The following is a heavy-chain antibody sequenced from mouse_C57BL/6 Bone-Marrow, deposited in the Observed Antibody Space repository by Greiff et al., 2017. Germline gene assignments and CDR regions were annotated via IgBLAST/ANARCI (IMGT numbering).Heavy chain of an antibody. CDR3: AMGRYYYGSRAMDY. Sequence: QVQLQQSGAELARPGASVKLSCKASGYTFTSYGISWVKQRTGQGLEWIGEIYPRSGNTYYNEKFKGKATLTADKSSSTAYMELRSLTSEDSAVYFCAMGRYYYGSRAMDYWGQGTSVTVSS. CDR2: IYPRSGNT. CDR1: GYTFTSYG. D-gene: IGHD1-1*01. J-gene: IGHJ4*01. V-gene: IGHV1-81*01.